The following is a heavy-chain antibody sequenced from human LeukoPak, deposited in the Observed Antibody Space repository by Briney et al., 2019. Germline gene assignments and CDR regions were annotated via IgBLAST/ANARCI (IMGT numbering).Heavy chain of an antibody. V-gene: IGHV4-39*07. J-gene: IGHJ3*02. CDR3: AREKFLCSGYCPDAFDI. CDR2: IYYRGST. CDR1: GGSISGSSYY. Sequence: SETLSLTCTVSGGSISGSSYYWGWVRQPPGKGLEWLGNIYYRGSTYYNPSFKSRFTISVDTSKNQYSLKVVSVTAADTAVYYCAREKFLCSGYCPDAFDIWGQGTMVTVSS. D-gene: IGHD3-22*01.